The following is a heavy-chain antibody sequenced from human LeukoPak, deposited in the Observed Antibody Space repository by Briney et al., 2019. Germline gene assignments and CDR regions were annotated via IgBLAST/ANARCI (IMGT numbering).Heavy chain of an antibody. CDR2: INPSGGST. V-gene: IGHV1-46*01. D-gene: IGHD3-22*01. Sequence: ASVKVSCKASGYTFTSYYMHWVRQAPGQGLEWMGIINPSGGSTSYAQKFQGRVTMTRDTSTSTVYMELSSLRSEDTAVYYCARDRLYYDSSGYYYFDYWGQGTLVTVSS. CDR1: GYTFTSYY. J-gene: IGHJ4*02. CDR3: ARDRLYYDSSGYYYFDY.